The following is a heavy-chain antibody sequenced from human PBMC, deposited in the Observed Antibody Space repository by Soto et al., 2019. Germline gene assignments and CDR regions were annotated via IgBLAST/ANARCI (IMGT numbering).Heavy chain of an antibody. CDR3: ARVLTAAAPVRGVYWFDP. D-gene: IGHD6-13*01. Sequence: QLQLQESGSGLVKPSQTLSLTCAVSGGSISSGGYSWSWIRQPPGKGLEWIGYIYHSGSTCYNPSLKSRVTISVDRSKNQFSLKLSSVTAADTAVYYCARVLTAAAPVRGVYWFDPWGQGTLVTVSS. CDR2: IYHSGST. V-gene: IGHV4-30-2*01. CDR1: GGSISSGGYS. J-gene: IGHJ5*02.